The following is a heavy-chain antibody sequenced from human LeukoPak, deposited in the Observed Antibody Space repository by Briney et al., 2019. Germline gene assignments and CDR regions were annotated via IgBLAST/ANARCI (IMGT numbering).Heavy chain of an antibody. CDR1: GGSISSGSYY. CDR2: IYTSGST. V-gene: IGHV4-61*02. J-gene: IGHJ6*03. D-gene: IGHD3-16*01. Sequence: SQTLSLTCTVSGGSISSGSYYWSWIRQPAGKGLEWIGRIYTSGSTNYNPSLKSRVTISVDTSKNQFSLKLSSVTAADTAVYYCARGDVSYYYMDAWGKGTTVTVSS. CDR3: ARGDVSYYYMDA.